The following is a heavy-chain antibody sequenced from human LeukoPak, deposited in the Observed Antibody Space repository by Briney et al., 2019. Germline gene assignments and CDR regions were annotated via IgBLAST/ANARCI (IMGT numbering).Heavy chain of an antibody. CDR3: ASYGDSSGYSFDY. J-gene: IGHJ4*02. CDR1: GGSISSHY. CDR2: IYTSGST. Sequence: SETLSLTCTVSGGSISSHYWSWIRQPAGKGLEWIGRIYTSGSTNYNPSLKSRVTMSVDTSKNQFSLKLSSVTAADTAVYYCASYGDSSGYSFDYWGQGTLVTVSS. D-gene: IGHD3-22*01. V-gene: IGHV4-4*07.